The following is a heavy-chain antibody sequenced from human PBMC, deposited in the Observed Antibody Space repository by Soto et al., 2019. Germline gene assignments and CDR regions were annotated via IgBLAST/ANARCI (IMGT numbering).Heavy chain of an antibody. D-gene: IGHD3-16*01. V-gene: IGHV3-74*01. CDR2: IKTDGSII. J-gene: IGHJ2*01. CDR3: ARVGQGAWYFDL. Sequence: EVQLVESGGGLVQPGGSLRLSCVASGFSFSSYWMHWVSQAPGKGLVWVSRIKTDGSIITYADSVKGRFTISRDNDKNTLYLQMNTLRAEDTAVYYCARVGQGAWYFDLCGRGTQVTVSS. CDR1: GFSFSSYW.